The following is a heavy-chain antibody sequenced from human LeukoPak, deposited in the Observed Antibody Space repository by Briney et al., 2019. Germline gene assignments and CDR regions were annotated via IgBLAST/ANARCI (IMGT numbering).Heavy chain of an antibody. Sequence: GASVKVSCKASGGAFSSYAISWVRQAPGQGLEWMGWINPNSGGTNYAQKFQGRVTMTRDTSISTAYMELSRLRSDDTAVYYCARDPYYYDSSGYYDYWGQGTLVTVSS. V-gene: IGHV1-2*02. CDR2: INPNSGGT. J-gene: IGHJ4*02. CDR1: GGAFSSYA. D-gene: IGHD3-22*01. CDR3: ARDPYYYDSSGYYDY.